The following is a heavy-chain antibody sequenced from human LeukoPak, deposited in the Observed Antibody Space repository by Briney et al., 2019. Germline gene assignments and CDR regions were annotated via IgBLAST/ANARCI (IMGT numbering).Heavy chain of an antibody. CDR1: GFTFTSSA. D-gene: IGHD6-13*01. CDR3: ARDTRGSSSWYGLPNYYYYMDV. Sequence: GASVKVSCKASGFTFTSSAMQWVRQARGQRLEWIGWIVVGSGNTNYAQKFQERVTITRDMSTSTAYMELSSLRSEDTAVYYCARDTRGSSSWYGLPNYYYYMDVWGKGTTVTISS. J-gene: IGHJ6*03. V-gene: IGHV1-58*02. CDR2: IVVGSGNT.